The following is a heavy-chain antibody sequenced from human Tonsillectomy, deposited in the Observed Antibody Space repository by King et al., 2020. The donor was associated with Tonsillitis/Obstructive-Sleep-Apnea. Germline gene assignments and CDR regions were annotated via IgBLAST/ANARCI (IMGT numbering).Heavy chain of an antibody. D-gene: IGHD3-3*01. CDR2: IIPLLGIA. CDR1: GGTFNNYA. J-gene: IGHJ4*02. Sequence: QLVQSGAEVKKPGSSVKVSCKASGGTFNNYAISWVRQAPGQGLEWMGRIIPLLGIANSAQKFQGRVTITADKSTSPAYMELSSLRSEDTAVYYCARSPPYDFYFDYWGPGTLFTVSS. V-gene: IGHV1-69*09. CDR3: ARSPPYDFYFDY.